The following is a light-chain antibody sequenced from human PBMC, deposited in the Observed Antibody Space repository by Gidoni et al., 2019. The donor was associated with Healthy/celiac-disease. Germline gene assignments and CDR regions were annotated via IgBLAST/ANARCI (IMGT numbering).Light chain of an antibody. V-gene: IGKV3-11*01. CDR1: QSVSSY. J-gene: IGKJ4*02. Sequence: EIVLTQSPATLSLSPGERATLSCRASQSVSSYLAWYQQNTGQSPRLLIVHASSRATGITARFSGSGSGTEFTLTISSRVPEDFAIYYCQQRSNWSLTFXGXAKVEIK. CDR3: QQRSNWSLT. CDR2: HAS.